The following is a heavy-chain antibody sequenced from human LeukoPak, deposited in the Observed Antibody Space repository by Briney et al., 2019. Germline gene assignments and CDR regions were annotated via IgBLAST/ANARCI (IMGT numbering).Heavy chain of an antibody. Sequence: SETLSLTCTVSGGSISSYYWSWIRQPPGKGLEWIGYIYYSGSTNYNPSLKSRVTISVDTSKNQFSLKLSSVTAADTAVYYCARNDYSKGLDYWGQGTLITVSS. D-gene: IGHD4-11*01. CDR2: IYYSGST. V-gene: IGHV4-59*01. CDR3: ARNDYSKGLDY. CDR1: GGSISSYY. J-gene: IGHJ4*02.